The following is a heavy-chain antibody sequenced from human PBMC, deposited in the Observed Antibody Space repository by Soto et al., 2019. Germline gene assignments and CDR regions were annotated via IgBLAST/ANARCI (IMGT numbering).Heavy chain of an antibody. J-gene: IGHJ4*02. CDR1: ISSSSYY. V-gene: IGHV4-39*01. Sequence: ISSSSYYWGWIRQPPGKGLEWIGSIYYSGSTYYNPSLKSRVTISVDTSKNQFSLKLSSVTAADTAVYYCASNLRDSSGYFLIAHYYFDYWGQGTLVTVSS. CDR2: IYYSGST. CDR3: ASNLRDSSGYFLIAHYYFDY. D-gene: IGHD3-22*01.